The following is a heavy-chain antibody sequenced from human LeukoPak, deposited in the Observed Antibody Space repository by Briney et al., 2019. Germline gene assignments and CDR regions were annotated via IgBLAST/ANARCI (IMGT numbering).Heavy chain of an antibody. V-gene: IGHV3-23*01. CDR1: GLTFSSSA. CDR3: AKDIGIAARPGGYNWFDP. CDR2: NSGNGGSA. D-gene: IGHD6-6*01. J-gene: IGHJ5*02. Sequence: GGSLRLSCTASGLTFSSSAMSWVRQAPGKGLEWVSANSGNGGSAFYTDSVKGRFTISRDNSKNRLFLQMNSLRAEDAAVYYCAKDIGIAARPGGYNWFDPWGQGTLVTVSS.